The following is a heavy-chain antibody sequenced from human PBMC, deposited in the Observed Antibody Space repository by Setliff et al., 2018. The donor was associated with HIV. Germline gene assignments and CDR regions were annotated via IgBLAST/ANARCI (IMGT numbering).Heavy chain of an antibody. V-gene: IGHV3-30*02. Sequence: PGGSLRLSCAVSGFTFSTYGMHWVRQAPGKGLEWVTFIEHDGSKKFYVDSVKGRFTISRENSKNTLYLQMNSLRPEDTAVYYCAKDFPPPNGMDVWGQGTTVTVSS. J-gene: IGHJ6*02. CDR3: AKDFPPPNGMDV. CDR2: IEHDGSKK. CDR1: GFTFSTYG.